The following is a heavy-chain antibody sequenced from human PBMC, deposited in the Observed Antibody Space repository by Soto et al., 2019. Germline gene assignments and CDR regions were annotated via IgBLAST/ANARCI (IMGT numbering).Heavy chain of an antibody. CDR3: SRFIMVGGWFDPNYYHGMDV. CDR2: ISGYNGNT. J-gene: IGHJ6*02. V-gene: IGHV1-18*01. CDR1: GYTFSNYG. D-gene: IGHD6-19*01. Sequence: QVQLVQSGAEVKKPGASVTVSCKTSGYTFSNYGINWVRQAPGQGLEWMGWISGYNGNTNYAQTVPGRVTITTDTSTVTVYMELRSLKSDDTAIYYCSRFIMVGGWFDPNYYHGMDVWGQGTTVTVSS.